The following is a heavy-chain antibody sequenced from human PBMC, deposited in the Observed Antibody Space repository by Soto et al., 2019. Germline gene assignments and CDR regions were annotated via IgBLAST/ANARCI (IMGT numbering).Heavy chain of an antibody. CDR3: ATDELTFYRCAYAQEMGYFDY. V-gene: IGHV1-69*13. CDR2: IIPIFGTA. D-gene: IGHD3-16*01. J-gene: IGHJ4*02. CDR1: GGTFSSCA. Sequence: SVKVSCKASGGTFSSCAISWVRQAPGQGLEWMGGIIPIFGTANYAQKFQGRVTITADESTSTAYMEPSSLRSEDTAVYYCATDELTFYRCAYAQEMGYFDYWGQGTLVTVPS.